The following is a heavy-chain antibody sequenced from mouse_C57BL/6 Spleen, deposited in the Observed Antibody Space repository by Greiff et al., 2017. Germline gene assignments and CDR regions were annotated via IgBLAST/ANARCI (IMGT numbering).Heavy chain of an antibody. D-gene: IGHD2-3*01. Sequence: EVKLMQSGGGLVKPGGSLKLSCAASGFTFSSYAMSWVRQTPGKQLEWVATISDGGSYTYSPDNVKGRFTISRDHAKNNLYLQMSHLKSEDTAMYYCARGIYDGYYFDDWGQGTTLTVSS. J-gene: IGHJ2*01. V-gene: IGHV5-4*03. CDR1: GFTFSSYA. CDR3: ARGIYDGYYFDD. CDR2: ISDGGSYT.